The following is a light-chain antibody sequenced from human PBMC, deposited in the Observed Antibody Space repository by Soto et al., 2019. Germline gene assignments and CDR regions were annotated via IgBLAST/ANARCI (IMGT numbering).Light chain of an antibody. J-gene: IGKJ1*01. V-gene: IGKV1-5*01. CDR1: RDTNYW. Sequence: IQMTQSPSTLSASVGARVTITCRAGRDTNYWLAWYQQKAGRAPKLLIYGASTLASGVPSRFSGSASRTEFTLTIISLQHAASASYFCQPYNDKFGHGTKVHIK. CDR3: QPYNDK. CDR2: GAS.